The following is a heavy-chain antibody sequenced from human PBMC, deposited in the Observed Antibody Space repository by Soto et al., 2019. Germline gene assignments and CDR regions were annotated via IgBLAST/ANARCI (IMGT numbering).Heavy chain of an antibody. V-gene: IGHV3-23*01. CDR1: GFTFDSYA. D-gene: IGHD1-1*01. CDR2: IGGSDGST. CDR3: AKGNTGSSYSAVDS. Sequence: GGSLRLSCAASGFTFDSYAVHWVRQAPGKGLEWVSSIGGSDGSTYYPDSVKGRFTISRETSNNMLFLQMNSLRAGDTAVYYCAKGNTGSSYSAVDSWGQGTLVTVSS. J-gene: IGHJ4*02.